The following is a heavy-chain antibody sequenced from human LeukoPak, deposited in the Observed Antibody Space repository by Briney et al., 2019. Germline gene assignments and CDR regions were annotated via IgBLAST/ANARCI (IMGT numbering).Heavy chain of an antibody. CDR3: ARDHQAIVVVTPYYYYYGMDV. CDR1: GFTFSNYW. J-gene: IGHJ6*02. Sequence: PGGSLRLSCAASGFTFSNYWMHWVRQAPGKGLVWVSRINSDGSSTSYADSVKGRFTISRDNAKNSLYLQMNSLRAEDTAVYYCARDHQAIVVVTPYYYYYGMDVWGQGTTVTVSS. D-gene: IGHD3-22*01. V-gene: IGHV3-74*01. CDR2: INSDGSST.